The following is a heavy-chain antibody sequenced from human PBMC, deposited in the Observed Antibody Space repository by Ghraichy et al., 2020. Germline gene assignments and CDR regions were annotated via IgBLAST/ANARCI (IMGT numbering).Heavy chain of an antibody. V-gene: IGHV2-70*11. D-gene: IGHD3-10*01. Sequence: SGPTLVKPTQTLTLTCTFSGFSLSTSGMCVSWIRQPPGKALEWLARIDWDDDKYYSTSLKTRLTISKDTSKNQVVLTMTNMDPVDTATYYCARIRTTIVRGRNDDYYGMDVWGQGTTVTVSS. CDR3: ARIRTTIVRGRNDDYYGMDV. J-gene: IGHJ6*02. CDR2: IDWDDDK. CDR1: GFSLSTSGMC.